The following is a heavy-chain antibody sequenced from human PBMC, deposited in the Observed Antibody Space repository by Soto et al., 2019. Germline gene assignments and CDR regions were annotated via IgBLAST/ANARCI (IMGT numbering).Heavy chain of an antibody. CDR1: GGSISTSNYY. CDR2: IYYSGST. D-gene: IGHD2-8*01. CDR3: ARVLPPADY. Sequence: SETLSLTCTVSGGSISTSNYYRGWIRQPPGKGLEWIGSIYYSGSTYYNPSLKSRVTISVDTSKNQFSLKLSSVTAADTAVYYCARVLPPADYWGQGTLVTVSS. V-gene: IGHV4-39*01. J-gene: IGHJ4*02.